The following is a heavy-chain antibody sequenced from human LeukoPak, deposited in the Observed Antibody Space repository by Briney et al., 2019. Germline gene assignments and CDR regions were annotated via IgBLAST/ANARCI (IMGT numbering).Heavy chain of an antibody. Sequence: GGSLRLSCAASGFTFTNYWMSWVRQAPGKGLELVANIKQDRSEKYYVDSVKGRFTISRDNAKNSLYLQMNSLRAEDTAVYYCARGVELTGYSDYWGRGTLVTVSS. D-gene: IGHD3-9*01. J-gene: IGHJ4*02. CDR1: GFTFTNYW. CDR3: ARGVELTGYSDY. CDR2: IKQDRSEK. V-gene: IGHV3-7*01.